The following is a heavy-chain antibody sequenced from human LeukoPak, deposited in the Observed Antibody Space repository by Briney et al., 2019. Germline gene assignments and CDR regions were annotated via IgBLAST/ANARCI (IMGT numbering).Heavy chain of an antibody. CDR2: MNPNSGNT. V-gene: IGHV1-8*01. J-gene: IGHJ4*02. D-gene: IGHD5-18*01. Sequence: ASVKVSCKVSGYTLTELSMHWVRQAPGKGLEGMGWMNPNSGNTGYAQKFQGRVTMTRNTSISTAYMELSSLRSEDTAVYYCAIGYTYDYSLYWGQGTLVTVSS. CDR1: GYTLTELS. CDR3: AIGYTYDYSLY.